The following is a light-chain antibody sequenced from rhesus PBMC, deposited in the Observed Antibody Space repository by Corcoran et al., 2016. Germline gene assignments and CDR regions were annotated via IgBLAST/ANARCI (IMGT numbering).Light chain of an antibody. Sequence: DIQMTQSPSSLSASVADRVTITCRASENVNNYLHWYQQKPGKATKLLIYAASTLQSGVPSRFSGSGSGTDYTFTISSLPPEDVATYYCQPCYGTPYSFGPGTKVEIK. CDR3: QPCYGTPYS. CDR1: ENVNNY. CDR2: AAS. V-gene: IGKV1-74*01. J-gene: IGKJ2*01.